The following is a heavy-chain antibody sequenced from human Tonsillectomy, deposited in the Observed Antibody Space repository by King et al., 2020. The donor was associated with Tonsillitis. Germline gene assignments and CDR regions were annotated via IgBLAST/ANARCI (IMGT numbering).Heavy chain of an antibody. J-gene: IGHJ4*02. V-gene: IGHV3-23*04. CDR3: AQNLPDGSGWYRDYFDY. CDR2: MTGSGGDT. D-gene: IGHD6-19*01. CDR1: GFTFSTYA. Sequence: VQLVESGGGLVQPGGSLRLSWAASGFTFSTYAMSWVRQAPGKGLVWVSTMTGSGGDTDYADSVKGRVSIAGDNSKNTLYLQMNSLRAEDTAVYYCAQNLPDGSGWYRDYFDYWGQGTLVTVSS.